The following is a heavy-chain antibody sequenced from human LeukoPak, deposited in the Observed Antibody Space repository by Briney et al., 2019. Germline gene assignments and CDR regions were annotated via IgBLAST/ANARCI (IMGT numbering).Heavy chain of an antibody. V-gene: IGHV5-51*01. CDR1: GYSFTSYW. D-gene: IGHD3-22*01. J-gene: IGHJ4*02. CDR2: IYPGDSDT. CDR3: AISPDDSSGYYYR. Sequence: GESLKISCKGSGYSFTSYWIGWVRPMPGKGLEWMGIIYPGDSDTRYSPSFQGQVTISADKSISTAYLQWSSLKASDTAMYYCAISPDDSSGYYYRWGQGTLVTVSS.